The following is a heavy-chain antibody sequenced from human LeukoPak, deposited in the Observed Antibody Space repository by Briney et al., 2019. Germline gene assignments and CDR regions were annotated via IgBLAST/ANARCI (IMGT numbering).Heavy chain of an antibody. D-gene: IGHD2-2*01. Sequence: GGSLRLSCVASGFSFSNYGMHWVRHAPGKGLVWVSRINSDGTNTGYADSVKGRFTFSRDNAKNTLYLQMNSLRAEDTAVYYCARWGPYCSSTSCYGLGYWGQGTLVTVSS. J-gene: IGHJ4*02. CDR2: INSDGTNT. CDR3: ARWGPYCSSTSCYGLGY. CDR1: GFSFSNYG. V-gene: IGHV3-74*01.